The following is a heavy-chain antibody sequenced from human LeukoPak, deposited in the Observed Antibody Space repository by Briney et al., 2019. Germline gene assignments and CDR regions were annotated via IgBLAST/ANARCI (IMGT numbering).Heavy chain of an antibody. CDR1: GYTFTSYG. CDR2: ISAYNGNT. CDR3: ARDPAIRDGYNWWFGESGGPAFDY. D-gene: IGHD5-24*01. J-gene: IGHJ4*02. Sequence: ASVKVSCKASGYTFTSYGISWVRQAPGQGLEWMGWISAYNGNTNYAQKLQGRVTMTTDTSTSTAYMELRSLRSDDTAVYYCARDPAIRDGYNWWFGESGGPAFDYWGQGTLVTVSS. V-gene: IGHV1-18*01.